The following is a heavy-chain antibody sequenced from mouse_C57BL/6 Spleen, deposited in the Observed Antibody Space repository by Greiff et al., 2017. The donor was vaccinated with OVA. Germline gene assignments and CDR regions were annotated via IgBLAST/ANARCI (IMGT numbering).Heavy chain of an antibody. Sequence: EVILVESGGGLVKPGGSLKLSCAASGFTFSSYAMSWVRQTPEKRLEWVATISDGGSYTYYPDNVKGRFTISRDNAKNNLYLQMSHLKSEDTAMYYCARDEGYYGSSSYWYFDVWGTGTTVTVSS. V-gene: IGHV5-4*01. J-gene: IGHJ1*03. CDR2: ISDGGSYT. D-gene: IGHD1-1*01. CDR1: GFTFSSYA. CDR3: ARDEGYYGSSSYWYFDV.